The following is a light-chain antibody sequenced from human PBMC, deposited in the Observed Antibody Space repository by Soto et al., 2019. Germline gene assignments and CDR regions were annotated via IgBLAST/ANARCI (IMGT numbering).Light chain of an antibody. CDR3: QQYHSYPVT. Sequence: DIQMTQSPSSLSASVGDTVTITCRASQGINDFLAWVQQKPGKAPKSLISAASSLQSGVPSKFSGSGSDRDFTLTISSLQPEDSATYYCQQYHSYPVTFGGGPKVEIK. CDR1: QGINDF. CDR2: AAS. V-gene: IGKV1-16*02. J-gene: IGKJ4*01.